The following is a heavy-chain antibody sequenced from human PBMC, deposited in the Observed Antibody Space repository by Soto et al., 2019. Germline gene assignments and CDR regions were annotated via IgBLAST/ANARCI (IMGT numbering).Heavy chain of an antibody. CDR3: ARDHRSGYYDFWSGSIITGNWFDP. Sequence: SETLSLTCTVSGGSISSYYWSWIRQPPGKGLEWIGYIYYSGSTNYNPSLKSRVTISVDTSKNQFSLKLSSVTAADTAVYYCARDHRSGYYDFWSGSIITGNWFDPWGQGTLVTVSS. CDR1: GGSISSYY. D-gene: IGHD3-3*01. V-gene: IGHV4-59*01. J-gene: IGHJ5*02. CDR2: IYYSGST.